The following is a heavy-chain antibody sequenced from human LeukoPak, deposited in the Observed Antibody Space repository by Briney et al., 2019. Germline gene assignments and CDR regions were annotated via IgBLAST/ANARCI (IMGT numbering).Heavy chain of an antibody. CDR2: ISYDGSDK. V-gene: IGHV3-30*03. D-gene: IGHD3-16*01. J-gene: IGHJ4*02. Sequence: GGSLRLSCAASGFTFSSYGMHWVRQAPGKGLEWVAVISYDGSDKYYADSVKGRFTISRDNSKNTLHLQMISLRAEDTAVYYCARDQGAWGYGYNFDYWGQGTLVTVSS. CDR3: ARDQGAWGYGYNFDY. CDR1: GFTFSSYG.